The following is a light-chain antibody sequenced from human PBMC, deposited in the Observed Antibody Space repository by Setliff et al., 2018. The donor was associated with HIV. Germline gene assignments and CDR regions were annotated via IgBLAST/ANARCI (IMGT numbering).Light chain of an antibody. J-gene: IGLJ2*01. CDR3: NSFTSSSAYVL. CDR1: SSDVGGYKY. Sequence: QSALTQPASVSGSPGQSITISCTGTSSDVGGYKYVSWYQQYPGKAPKLIIYEVTNRPSGVSNRFTGSKSGNTASLTISGLQAEDEADYYCNSFTSSSAYVLFGGGTKVT. V-gene: IGLV2-14*01. CDR2: EVT.